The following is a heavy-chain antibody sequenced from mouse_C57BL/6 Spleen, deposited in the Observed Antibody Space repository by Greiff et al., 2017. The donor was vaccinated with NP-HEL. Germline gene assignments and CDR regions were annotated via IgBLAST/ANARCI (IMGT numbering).Heavy chain of an antibody. Sequence: VQLQQSVAELVRPGASVKLSCTASGFNIKNTYMHWVKQRPDQGLEWIGRIDPANGTTKYAPKFPGTAPITADPSSNPAYLPLSSLTSEDTAIYYWARRRGGYFDYWGQGTTLTVAS. CDR1: GFNIKNTY. V-gene: IGHV14-3*01. CDR2: IDPANGTT. J-gene: IGHJ2*01. CDR3: ARRRGGYFDY.